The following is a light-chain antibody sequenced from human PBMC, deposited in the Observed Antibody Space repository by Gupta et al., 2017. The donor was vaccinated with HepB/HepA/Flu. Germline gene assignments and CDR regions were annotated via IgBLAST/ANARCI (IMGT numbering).Light chain of an antibody. CDR3: HQGGNWPIT. CDR1: QSVSNS. V-gene: IGKV3-11*01. J-gene: IGKJ4*01. Sequence: EIVLTQSPATLSLSPGERATLSCRASQSVSNSLAWYQQKPGQAPRLLIYDTSKRATGIPARFSGSGSGTDFTLTISSLGPEDFAVYYCHQGGNWPITFGGGTKVEIK. CDR2: DTS.